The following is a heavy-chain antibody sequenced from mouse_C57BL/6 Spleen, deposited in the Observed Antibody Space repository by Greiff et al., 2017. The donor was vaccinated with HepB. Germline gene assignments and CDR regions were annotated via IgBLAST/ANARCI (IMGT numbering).Heavy chain of an antibody. V-gene: IGHV1-9*01. D-gene: IGHD3-2*02. CDR1: GYTFTGYW. CDR3: ASPLDSSGYGFAY. Sequence: QVQLQQSGAELMKPGASVKLSCKATGYTFTGYWIEWVKQRPGHGLEWIGEILPGSGSTNYNEKFKGKATFTADTSSNTAYMQLSSLKTEDSAIYYCASPLDSSGYGFAYWGQGTLVTVSA. J-gene: IGHJ3*01. CDR2: ILPGSGST.